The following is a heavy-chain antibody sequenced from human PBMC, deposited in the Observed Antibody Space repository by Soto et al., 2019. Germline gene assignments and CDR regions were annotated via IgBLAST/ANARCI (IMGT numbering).Heavy chain of an antibody. CDR1: GFTFSSYG. D-gene: IGHD3-10*01. Sequence: QVQLVESGGGVVQPGRSLRLSCAASGFTFSSYGIHWVRQAPGKGLEWVAVISYDGSNKYYADSVKGRFTISRDNSKNTLYLQMNSLRVEDTAVYYCTADPPGVRGPSRNWFDPWGQGTQVTVSS. V-gene: IGHV3-30*03. CDR3: TADPPGVRGPSRNWFDP. CDR2: ISYDGSNK. J-gene: IGHJ5*02.